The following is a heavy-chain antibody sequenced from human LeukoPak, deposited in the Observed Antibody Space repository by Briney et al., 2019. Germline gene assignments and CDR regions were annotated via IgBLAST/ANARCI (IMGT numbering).Heavy chain of an antibody. CDR3: ARVSSGSYFGYYYYYMDV. J-gene: IGHJ6*03. Sequence: GGSLRFSCAASGFTFSNYWMHWVRQAPGKGLVWVSRINSDGSSTSYADSVKGRFTISRDNAKNTLYLQMNSLRAEDTAVYYFARVSSGSYFGYYYYYMDVWGKGTTVTVSS. D-gene: IGHD1-26*01. CDR2: INSDGSST. CDR1: GFTFSNYW. V-gene: IGHV3-74*01.